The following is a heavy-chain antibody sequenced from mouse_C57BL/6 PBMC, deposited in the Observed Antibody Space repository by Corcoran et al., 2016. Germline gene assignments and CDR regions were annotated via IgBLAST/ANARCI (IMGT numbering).Heavy chain of an antibody. CDR2: INPNNGGT. CDR1: GYTFTDYY. CDR3: AREYGNYPAWFAY. J-gene: IGHJ3*01. V-gene: IGHV1-26*01. Sequence: EVQLQQSGPELVKPGASVKISCKASGYTFTDYYMNWVKQSHGKSLEWIGDINPNNGGTSYNQKFKGKATLTVDKSSSTAYMELRSLTSEDSAVYYCAREYGNYPAWFAYWGQGTLVTVSA. D-gene: IGHD2-10*02.